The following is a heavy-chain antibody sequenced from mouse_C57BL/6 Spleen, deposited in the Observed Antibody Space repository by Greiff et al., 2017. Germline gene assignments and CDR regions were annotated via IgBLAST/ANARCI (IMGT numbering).Heavy chain of an antibody. CDR2: IDPENGDT. CDR1: GFNIKDDY. CDR3: TTLYYSNLDAMDY. J-gene: IGHJ4*01. D-gene: IGHD2-5*01. Sequence: VQLQQSGAELVRPGASVKLSCTASGFNIKDDYMHWVKQRPEQGLEWIGWIDPENGDTEYASKFQGKATITADTSSNTAYLQLSSLTSEDTAVYYCTTLYYSNLDAMDYWGQGTSVTVSS. V-gene: IGHV14-4*01.